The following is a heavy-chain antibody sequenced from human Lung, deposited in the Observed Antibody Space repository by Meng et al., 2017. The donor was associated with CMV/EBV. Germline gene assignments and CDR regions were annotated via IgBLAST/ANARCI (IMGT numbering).Heavy chain of an antibody. CDR2: TYSSGKT. D-gene: IGHD3-10*01. CDR1: GGSSNSDEYY. J-gene: IGHJ4*02. V-gene: IGHV4-30-4*01. CDR3: ARERRNWYGSGSFDF. Sequence: VQGQETGQGLVKPSQTLSLNCTVFGGSSNSDEYYWTWIRQSPGRGLEWIGLTYSSGKTFSSPYIRSGVTISIDTTSSQFLLMLASVTAADTAVYYCARERRNWYGSGSFDFWGQGTLVTVSS.